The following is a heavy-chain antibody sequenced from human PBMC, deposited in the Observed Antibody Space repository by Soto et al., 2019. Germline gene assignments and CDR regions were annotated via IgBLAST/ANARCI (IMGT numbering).Heavy chain of an antibody. V-gene: IGHV3-21*01. J-gene: IGHJ4*02. CDR2: ITGTSAFT. CDR3: ARDNLAFQGAFDL. CDR1: GFVFSYFQ. Sequence: GGSLRLSCAASGFVFSYFQFNWVRQAPGGGLEWLSSITGTSAFTEYAESIEGRFTISRDNPNKLLFLHMDNLRPEDTAVYYCARDNLAFQGAFDLWGQGTLVTVSS. D-gene: IGHD3-16*01.